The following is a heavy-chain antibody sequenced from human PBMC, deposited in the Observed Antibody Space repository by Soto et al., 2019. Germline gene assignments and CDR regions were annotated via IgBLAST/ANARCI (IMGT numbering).Heavy chain of an antibody. V-gene: IGHV3-7*01. CDR3: ARDDGYRGFDC. D-gene: IGHD6-25*01. CDR1: GFALRTHW. CDR2: IKQDGSAK. J-gene: IGHJ4*02. Sequence: EAQLVRSGGGLVQPGDSLRVSCAASGFALRTHWMSWVRQTPGKGLEWVANIKQDGSAKFYVDSVRGRFTISRDNANNSLYLQLNSLRAEDTAVYYCARDDGYRGFDCWGQGSLVTVSS.